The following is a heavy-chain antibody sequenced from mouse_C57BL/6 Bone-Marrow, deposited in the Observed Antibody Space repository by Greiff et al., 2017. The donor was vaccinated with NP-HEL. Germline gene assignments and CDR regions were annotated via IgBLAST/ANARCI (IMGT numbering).Heavy chain of an antibody. CDR2: IYPGDGDT. V-gene: IGHV1-82*01. D-gene: IGHD1-1*01. J-gene: IGHJ3*01. CDR3: ARGGHYGSSSAY. Sequence: QVQLQQSGPELVKPGASVKISCKASGYAFSSSWMNWVKQRPGKGLEWIGRIYPGDGDTNYNGKFKGKATLTADKSSSTAYMQLSSLTSEDSAVYFCARGGHYGSSSAYWGQGTLVTVSA. CDR1: GYAFSSSW.